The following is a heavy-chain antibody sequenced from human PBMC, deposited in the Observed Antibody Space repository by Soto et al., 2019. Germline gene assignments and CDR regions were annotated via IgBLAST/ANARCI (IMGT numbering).Heavy chain of an antibody. J-gene: IGHJ5*02. CDR1: GGSISSGGYY. D-gene: IGHD3-10*01. Sequence: SETLSLTCTVSGGSISSGGYYWSWIRQHPGKGLEWIGYIYYSGSTYYNPSLKSRVTISVDTSKNQFSLKLSSVTAADTAVYYCARESPRITMVRGVIRAWLAPWGQGTLVTVSS. CDR2: IYYSGST. CDR3: ARESPRITMVRGVIRAWLAP. V-gene: IGHV4-31*03.